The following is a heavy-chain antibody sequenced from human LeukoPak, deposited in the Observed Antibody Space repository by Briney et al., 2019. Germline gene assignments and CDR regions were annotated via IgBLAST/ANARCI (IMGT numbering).Heavy chain of an antibody. CDR3: ARETSGSYYYFDY. CDR1: GFTFSTYG. D-gene: IGHD1-26*01. CDR2: IDGSGYTT. V-gene: IGHV3-23*01. Sequence: GGSLRLSCGASGFTFSTYGMTWVRQAPGKGPEWVSGIDGSGYTTKYADSVKGRFTIYRDNSKNTLYLQMNSLRAEDTAVYYCARETSGSYYYFDYWGQGTLVTVSS. J-gene: IGHJ4*02.